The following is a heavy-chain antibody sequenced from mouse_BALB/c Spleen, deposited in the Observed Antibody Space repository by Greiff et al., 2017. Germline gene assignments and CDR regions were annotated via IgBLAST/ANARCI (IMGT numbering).Heavy chain of an antibody. D-gene: IGHD1-1*01. V-gene: IGHV5-17*02. Sequence: DVKLVESGGGLVQPGGSRKLSCAASGFTFSSFGMHWVRQAPEKGLEWVAYISSGSSTIYYADTVKGRFTISRDNPKNTLFLQMTSLRSEDTAMYYCARSYYGSSYGAWFAYWGQGTLVTVSA. CDR1: GFTFSSFG. J-gene: IGHJ3*01. CDR2: ISSGSSTI. CDR3: ARSYYGSSYGAWFAY.